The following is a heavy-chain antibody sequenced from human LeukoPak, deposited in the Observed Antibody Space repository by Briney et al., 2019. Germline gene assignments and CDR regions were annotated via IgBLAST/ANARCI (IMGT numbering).Heavy chain of an antibody. CDR1: GYTLTGYY. D-gene: IGHD6-13*01. CDR3: ARDAAYSSSWYDFDY. Sequence: GASVKVSCKASGYTLTGYYMHWVRQAPGQGPEWMGWINPNSGGTNYAQKFQGRVTMTRDTSISTAYMELSRLRSDDTAVYYCARDAAYSSSWYDFDYWGQGTLVTVSS. CDR2: INPNSGGT. J-gene: IGHJ4*02. V-gene: IGHV1-2*02.